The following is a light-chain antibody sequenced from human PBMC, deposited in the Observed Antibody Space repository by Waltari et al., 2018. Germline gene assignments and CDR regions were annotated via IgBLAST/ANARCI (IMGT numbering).Light chain of an antibody. CDR2: VNSDGSH. CDR3: QTGGHGTWV. V-gene: IGLV4-69*02. Sequence: QLVLTQSPSASASLGASVKLPCTLSSGHSSNIVAWHQQQPEKGPRFWMKVNSDGSHSKGDEIPDRFSGSSSGAERYLTISTVQSEDEAVYYCQTGGHGTWVFGGGTKLTVL. J-gene: IGLJ3*02. CDR1: SGHSSNI.